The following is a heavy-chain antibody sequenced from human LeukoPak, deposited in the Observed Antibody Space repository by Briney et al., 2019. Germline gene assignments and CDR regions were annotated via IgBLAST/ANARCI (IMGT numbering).Heavy chain of an antibody. CDR3: AKGGESQFDY. Sequence: GGSLRLSCAASGFTFSNYAMSWVRRAPGKGLEWVSSISDTGGSTYYADSLKGRFTISRDNSKNTVSLQMNSLRAEDTAIYYCAKGGESQFDYWGQGTLVTVSS. CDR2: ISDTGGST. J-gene: IGHJ4*02. CDR1: GFTFSNYA. V-gene: IGHV3-23*01. D-gene: IGHD2-21*01.